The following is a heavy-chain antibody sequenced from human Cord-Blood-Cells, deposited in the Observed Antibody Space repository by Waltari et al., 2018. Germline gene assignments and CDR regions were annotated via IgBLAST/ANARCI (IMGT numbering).Heavy chain of an antibody. CDR1: GYSIRRGYY. CDR3: ARGGLPVLFY. J-gene: IGHJ4*02. D-gene: IGHD3-16*01. CDR2: IYHSGST. V-gene: IGHV4-38-2*01. Sequence: QVQLQESGPGLVKPSETLSLTCAVSGYSIRRGYYWGWLREPPGKGLEWIGSIYHSGSTYYNPSLKSRVTISVDTSKNQFSLKLSSVTAADTAVYYCARGGLPVLFYWGQGTLVTVSS.